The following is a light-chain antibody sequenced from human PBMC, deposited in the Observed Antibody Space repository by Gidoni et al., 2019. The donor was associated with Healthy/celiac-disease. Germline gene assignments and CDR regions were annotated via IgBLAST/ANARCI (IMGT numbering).Light chain of an antibody. V-gene: IGLV1-40*01. Sequence: QSVLTQPPSVSGAPGQRVTISCTGSSSNIGAGYDVHGYQQLPGTAPKLLIYGPSNRPSGVPDRFSGSNSGTSASLAITGLQAEDEADYYCQSYDSSLSGDWVFGGGTKLTVL. CDR1: SSNIGAGYD. J-gene: IGLJ3*02. CDR3: QSYDSSLSGDWV. CDR2: GPS.